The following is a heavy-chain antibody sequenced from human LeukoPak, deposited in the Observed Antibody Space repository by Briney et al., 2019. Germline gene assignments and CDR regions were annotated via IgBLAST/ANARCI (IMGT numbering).Heavy chain of an antibody. CDR3: ARMESGYYPYYYYYGMDV. D-gene: IGHD3-3*01. Sequence: GGSLRLSCAASGNYWMHWVRQAPGKGLEWVSSISSSSSYIYYADSVKGRFTISRDNAKNSLYLQMNSLRAEDTAVYYCARMESGYYPYYYYYGMDVWGQGTTVTVSS. J-gene: IGHJ6*02. V-gene: IGHV3-21*01. CDR2: ISSSSSYI. CDR1: GNYW.